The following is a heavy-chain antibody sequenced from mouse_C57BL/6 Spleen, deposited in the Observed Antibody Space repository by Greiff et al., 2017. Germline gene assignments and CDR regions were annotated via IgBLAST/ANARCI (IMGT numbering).Heavy chain of an antibody. V-gene: IGHV1-50*01. CDR3: ARRDGYIDY. Sequence: QVQLQQPGAELVKPGASVKLSCKASGYTFTSYWMQWVKQRPGQGLEWIGEIDPSDSYTNYNQKFKGKATLTVDTSSSTAYMQLSSLTSEDSAVYYCARRDGYIDYWGQGTTLTVSS. CDR1: GYTFTSYW. J-gene: IGHJ2*01. CDR2: IDPSDSYT. D-gene: IGHD2-3*01.